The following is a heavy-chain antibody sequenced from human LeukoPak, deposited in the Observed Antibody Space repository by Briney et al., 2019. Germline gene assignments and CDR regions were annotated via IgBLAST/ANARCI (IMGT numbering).Heavy chain of an antibody. V-gene: IGHV4-39*01. Sequence: SETLSLTCTVSGGSISSSSYYWGWIRQPPGKGLEWIGSTYYSGSTYYNPSLKSRVTISVDTSKNQFSLKLSSVTAADTAVYYCARPTWFFSSHAFDIWGQGTMVTVSS. J-gene: IGHJ3*02. CDR2: TYYSGST. D-gene: IGHD6-13*01. CDR3: ARPTWFFSSHAFDI. CDR1: GGSISSSSYY.